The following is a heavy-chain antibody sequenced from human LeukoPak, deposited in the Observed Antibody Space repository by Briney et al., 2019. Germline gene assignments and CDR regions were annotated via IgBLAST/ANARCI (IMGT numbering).Heavy chain of an antibody. V-gene: IGHV1-2*06. CDR3: ERVLTTVTTFVDNLYYYACGMYV. J-gene: IGHJ6*01. CDR1: GYTFTDYY. CDR2: INPNNGGT. D-gene: IGHD4-11*01. Sequence: PSVTLSCTASGYTFTDYYMHWVRQAPGQGLEWMGRINPNNGGTNYTQKVQGRVTIIRDTSISTDNLEVSKLRSDATAVSYCERVLTTVTTFVDNLYYYACGMYVCGQGTTCTVSS.